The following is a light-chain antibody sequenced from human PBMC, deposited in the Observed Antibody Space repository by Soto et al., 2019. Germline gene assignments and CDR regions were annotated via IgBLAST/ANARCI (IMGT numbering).Light chain of an antibody. J-gene: IGLJ2*01. Sequence: QSALTQPASVSGSPGQSITISCTGTRRDVGGYNYVCWFQHHPGKAPKLIIYEVTNRPSGVSNRFSGSKSGNTASLTISGLQAEDEADYYCSSYTISSTAVFGGGTKLTVL. V-gene: IGLV2-14*01. CDR2: EVT. CDR3: SSYTISSTAV. CDR1: RRDVGGYNY.